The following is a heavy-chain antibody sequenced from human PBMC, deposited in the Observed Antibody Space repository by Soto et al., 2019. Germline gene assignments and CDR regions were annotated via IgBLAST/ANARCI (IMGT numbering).Heavy chain of an antibody. V-gene: IGHV2-5*02. CDR2: IYWDHGQ. Sequence: QITLKESGPTLVKPTQTLTLTFTVSGFSLSGDGVGVGWIHPPPGKALECLALIYWDHGQRYSPSLKTRLTNTKDTSKDQVALTMANMAPVDTATYYCALSYGGTSWPNAAFDTWGQGTVVTVSS. D-gene: IGHD2-2*01. CDR3: ALSYGGTSWPNAAFDT. CDR1: GFSLSGDGVG. J-gene: IGHJ3*02.